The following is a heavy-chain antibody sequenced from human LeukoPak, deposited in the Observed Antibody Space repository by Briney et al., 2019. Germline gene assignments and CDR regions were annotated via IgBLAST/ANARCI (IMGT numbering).Heavy chain of an antibody. J-gene: IGHJ4*02. D-gene: IGHD4-17*01. V-gene: IGHV3-30-3*01. Sequence: GGSLRLSCAASGFTFSSYAMHWVRQAPGKGLEWVAVISYDGSNKNYADSVKGRFTISRDNSKNTLYLQMNSLRAEDTAVYYCARDLARTTVTTGDYWGQGTLVTVSS. CDR3: ARDLARTTVTTGDY. CDR2: ISYDGSNK. CDR1: GFTFSSYA.